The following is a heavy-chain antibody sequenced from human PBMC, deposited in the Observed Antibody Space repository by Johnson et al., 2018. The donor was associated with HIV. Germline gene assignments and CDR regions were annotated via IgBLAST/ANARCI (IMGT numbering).Heavy chain of an antibody. D-gene: IGHD6-19*01. J-gene: IGHJ3*01. V-gene: IGHV3-30*04. CDR2: IAYDLSNE. CDR3: AKDLGITVAGRGGLDGFDV. CDR1: GFTFSDYA. Sequence: VQLVESGGGVVQPGGSLRLSCVASGFTFSDYAMHWVRQAPGKGLEWVAVIAYDLSNEFYADSVKGRFTISRDNSRNTLYLQMKSLRAEDTAVYYCAKDLGITVAGRGGLDGFDVWGQGTMVTVSS.